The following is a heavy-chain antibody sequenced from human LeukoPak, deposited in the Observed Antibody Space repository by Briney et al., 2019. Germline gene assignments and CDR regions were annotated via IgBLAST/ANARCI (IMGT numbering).Heavy chain of an antibody. CDR1: GFTFSSYA. J-gene: IGHJ4*02. D-gene: IGHD3-22*01. CDR2: ISYDGSNK. CDR3: ARDYYDSSLDY. V-gene: IGHV3-30-3*01. Sequence: GGSLRLSCAASGFTFSSYAMRWVRQAPGKGLEWVAVISYDGSNKYYADSVKGRFTISRDNSKNTLYLQMNSLRAEDTAVYYCARDYYDSSLDYWGQGTLVTVSS.